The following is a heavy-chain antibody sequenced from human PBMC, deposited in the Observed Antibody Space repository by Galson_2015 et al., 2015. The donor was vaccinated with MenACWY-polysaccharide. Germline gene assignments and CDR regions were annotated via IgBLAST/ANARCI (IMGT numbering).Heavy chain of an antibody. V-gene: IGHV3-23*01. D-gene: IGHD6-25*01. CDR3: ANPGLSTGRSSDVDY. CDR2: ISGSGAST. CDR1: GFTFNSYT. J-gene: IGHJ4*02. Sequence: SLSLSCAASGFTFNSYTMSWVRQAPGKGLEWVSAISGSGASTYYADSVKGRFTISRDNSKSTLYLQMNSLRAEDTAVYYCANPGLSTGRSSDVDYWGQGTLVTVSS.